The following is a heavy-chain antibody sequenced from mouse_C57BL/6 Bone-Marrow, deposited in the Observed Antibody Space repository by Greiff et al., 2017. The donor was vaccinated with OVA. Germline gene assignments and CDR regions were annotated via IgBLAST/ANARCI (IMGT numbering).Heavy chain of an antibody. Sequence: QVQLQQSGAELVKPGASVKLSCKASGYTFTSYWMQWVKQRPGQGLEWIGEIDPSDSYTNYNQKFKGKATLTVDTSSSTAYMQLSSLTSEDSAVYYCAREGGGNYGTYWGQGTLVTVSA. J-gene: IGHJ3*01. CDR3: AREGGGNYGTY. D-gene: IGHD2-1*01. CDR2: IDPSDSYT. CDR1: GYTFTSYW. V-gene: IGHV1-50*01.